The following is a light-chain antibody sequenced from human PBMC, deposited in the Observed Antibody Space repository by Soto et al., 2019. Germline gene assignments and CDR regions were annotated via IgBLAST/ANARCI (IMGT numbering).Light chain of an antibody. V-gene: IGLV2-11*01. CDR3: CSYAGSSTFDV. J-gene: IGLJ1*01. CDR2: AVC. Sequence: QSALTQPHSVSGSPGESVTISCTGTSSDVGAYNFVSWYQQHPGKAPRLLIYAVCKRPAVVPDRFSGSKSGNTASLTISGLQVEDEADYYCCSYAGSSTFDVFGTGTKVTVL. CDR1: SSDVGAYNF.